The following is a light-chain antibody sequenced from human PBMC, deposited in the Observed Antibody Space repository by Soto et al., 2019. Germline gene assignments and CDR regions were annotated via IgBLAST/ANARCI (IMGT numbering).Light chain of an antibody. CDR1: QDISNY. Sequence: DIQMTQSPSSLSASVGDRVTITCQASQDISNYLNWYPQKPGQAPKLLIYDASNMERGVPSRFSGSGSGTDFTFTISSLQPEDIATYYCQQYDNLPLTFGGGTKVDI. CDR2: DAS. V-gene: IGKV1-33*01. CDR3: QQYDNLPLT. J-gene: IGKJ4*01.